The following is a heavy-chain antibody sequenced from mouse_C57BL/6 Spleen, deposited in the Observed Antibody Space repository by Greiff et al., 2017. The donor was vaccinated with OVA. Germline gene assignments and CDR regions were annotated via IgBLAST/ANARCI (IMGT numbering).Heavy chain of an antibody. D-gene: IGHD4-1*01. CDR2: ISNGGGST. Sequence: EVQVVESGGGLVQPGGSLKLSCAASGFTFSDYYMYWVRQTPEKRLEWVAYISNGGGSTYYPDTVKGRFTISRDNAKNTLYLQMSRLKSEDTAMYYCARRTGTFGYFDYWGQGTTLTVSS. J-gene: IGHJ2*01. CDR3: ARRTGTFGYFDY. V-gene: IGHV5-12*01. CDR1: GFTFSDYY.